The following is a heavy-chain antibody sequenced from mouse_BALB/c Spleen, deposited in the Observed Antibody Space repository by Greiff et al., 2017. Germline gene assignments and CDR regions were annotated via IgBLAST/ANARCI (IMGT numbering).Heavy chain of an antibody. CDR3: TRSMITNSYAMDY. CDR2: ISSGGSYT. D-gene: IGHD2-4*01. V-gene: IGHV5-6-4*01. Sequence: EVMLVESGGGLVKPGGSLKLSCAASGFTFSSYTMSWVRQTPEKRLEWVATISSGGSYTYYPDSVKGRFTISRDNAKNTLYLQMSSLKSEDTAMYYCTRSMITNSYAMDYWGQGTSVTVSS. J-gene: IGHJ4*01. CDR1: GFTFSSYT.